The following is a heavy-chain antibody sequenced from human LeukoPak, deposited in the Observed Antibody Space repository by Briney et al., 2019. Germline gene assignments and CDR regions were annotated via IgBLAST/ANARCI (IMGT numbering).Heavy chain of an antibody. V-gene: IGHV3-30*18. Sequence: GVLRLSCAASGFTFSSYGMHWVRQAPGKGLEWVAVISYDGSNKYYADSVKGRFTISRDNSKNTLYLQMNSLRAEDTAVYNCAKVLGYADAFDIWGRGTMVTVSS. J-gene: IGHJ3*02. CDR2: ISYDGSNK. CDR3: AKVLGYADAFDI. D-gene: IGHD3-16*01. CDR1: GFTFSSYG.